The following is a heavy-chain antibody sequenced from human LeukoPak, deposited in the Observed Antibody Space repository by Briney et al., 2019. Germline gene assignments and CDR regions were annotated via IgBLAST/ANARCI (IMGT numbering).Heavy chain of an antibody. CDR3: ARDSQRYNWNYGGSTRFDY. CDR2: ISAYNGNT. V-gene: IGHV1-18*01. D-gene: IGHD1-7*01. J-gene: IGHJ4*02. CDR1: GYTFTSYG. Sequence: GASVKVSCKASGYTFTSYGISWVRQAPGQGLEWMGWISAYNGNTNYAQKLQGRVTMTTDTSTSTAYMELRSLRSDDTAVYYCARDSQRYNWNYGGSTRFDYWGQGTLVTVSS.